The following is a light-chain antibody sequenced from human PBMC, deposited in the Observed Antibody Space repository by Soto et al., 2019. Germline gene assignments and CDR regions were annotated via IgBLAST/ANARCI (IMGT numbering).Light chain of an antibody. CDR1: SSNIGAGYD. V-gene: IGLV1-40*01. Sequence: QSVLTQPPSVSGAPGQRVTISCTGSSSNIGAGYDVHWYQQLPGTAPKLLIYGNSNRPSGVPERFSCAKSGYSDSLAITGVQGADEGDYYLQSYDSSLSVVFGGGTKLTVL. CDR2: GNS. J-gene: IGLJ2*01. CDR3: QSYDSSLSVV.